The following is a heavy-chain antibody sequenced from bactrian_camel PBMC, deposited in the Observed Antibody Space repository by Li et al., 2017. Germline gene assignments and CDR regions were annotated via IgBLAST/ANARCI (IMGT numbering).Heavy chain of an antibody. CDR1: GYNRHC. CDR2: IDPDGKT. J-gene: IGHJ4*01. D-gene: IGHD1*01. Sequence: HVQLVESGGGSVQAGGSLRLSCTMSGYNRHCMGWFRQTPGKEREGVATIDPDGKTDYPHTLSGRFTISRENAKNTVYLEVNSLTPEDTAMYFCAADLSRYCSADYVLYFNYRGQGTQVTVS. CDR3: AADLSRYCSADYVLYFNY. V-gene: IGHV3S53*01.